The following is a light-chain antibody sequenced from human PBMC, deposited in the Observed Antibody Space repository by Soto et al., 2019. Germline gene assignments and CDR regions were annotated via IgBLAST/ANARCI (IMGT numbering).Light chain of an antibody. J-gene: IGKJ1*01. CDR3: QQSYITPPT. V-gene: IGKV1-39*01. CDR2: AAS. CDR1: QGINNY. Sequence: IQLTQSPSSLSASVGDRVTITCRASQGINNYLAWFQQRPGKAPQLLIYAASSLQSAVPSRFSGSGSGTDFTLTISSLQPEDFATYYCQQSYITPPTFGQGAMV.